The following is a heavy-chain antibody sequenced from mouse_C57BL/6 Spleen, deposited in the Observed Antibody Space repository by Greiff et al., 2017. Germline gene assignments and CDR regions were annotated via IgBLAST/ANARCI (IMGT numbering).Heavy chain of an antibody. J-gene: IGHJ2*01. CDR3: ARTGTLYGSSPFDY. Sequence: EVKVEESGGGLVKPGGSLKLSCAASGFTFSSYAMSWVRQTPEKRLEWVATISDGGSYTYYPDNVKGRFTISRDNAKNNLYLQMSHLKSEDTAMYYCARTGTLYGSSPFDYWGQGTTLTVSS. CDR2: ISDGGSYT. V-gene: IGHV5-4*03. CDR1: GFTFSSYA. D-gene: IGHD1-1*01.